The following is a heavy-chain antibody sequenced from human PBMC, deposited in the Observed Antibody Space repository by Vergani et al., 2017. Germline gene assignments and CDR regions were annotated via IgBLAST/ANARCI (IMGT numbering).Heavy chain of an antibody. CDR3: ARGDAFDI. CDR1: GFTFSSYA. V-gene: IGHV4-34*01. J-gene: IGHJ3*02. CDR2: INHSGST. Sequence: VQLLESGGGLVQPGGSLRLSCAASGFTFSSYAMSWVRQAPGKGLEWIGEINHSGSTNYNPSLKSRVTISVDTSKNQFSLKLSSVTAADTAVYYCARGDAFDIWGQGTMVTVSS.